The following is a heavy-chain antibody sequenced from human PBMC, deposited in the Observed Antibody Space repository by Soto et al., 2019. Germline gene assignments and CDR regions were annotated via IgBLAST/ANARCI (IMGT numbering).Heavy chain of an antibody. J-gene: IGHJ4*02. V-gene: IGHV3-30*18. D-gene: IGHD1-26*01. CDR3: AKDAGGSSCFDY. CDR2: ISYDGSNE. Sequence: QVQLVESGGGVVQPGRSLRLSCAASGFTFSSYGMHWVRQAPGKGLEWVAVISYDGSNEYYADSVKGRFTISRDNSKNTLYLQMNSLRAEDTAVYYCAKDAGGSSCFDYWGQGTLVTVSS. CDR1: GFTFSSYG.